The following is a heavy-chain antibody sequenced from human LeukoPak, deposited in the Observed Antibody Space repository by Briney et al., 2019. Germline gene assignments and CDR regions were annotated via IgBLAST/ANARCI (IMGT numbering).Heavy chain of an antibody. CDR1: GFTFSSYS. J-gene: IGHJ4*02. D-gene: IGHD2/OR15-2a*01. CDR3: ARSGLSRFGF. CDR2: ISSSSSYI. Sequence: GGSLRLSCAASGFTFSSYSMNWVRQAPGKGLEWVSSISSSSSYIYYADSVKGRFTISRDNSRNTLYLQMDSLRAEDTAVYYCARSGLSRFGFWGQGTLVTVSS. V-gene: IGHV3-21*04.